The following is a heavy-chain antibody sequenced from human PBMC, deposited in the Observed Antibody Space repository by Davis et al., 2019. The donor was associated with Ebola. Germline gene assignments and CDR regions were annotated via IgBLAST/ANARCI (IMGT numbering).Heavy chain of an antibody. CDR1: GFTFSSYG. D-gene: IGHD6-6*01. V-gene: IGHV3-30*03. CDR3: ASLSEYSSSYGYYYYYGMDV. J-gene: IGHJ6*04. Sequence: PGGSLRLSCAASGFTFSSYGMHWVRQAPGKGLEWVAVISYDGSNKYYADSVKGRFTISRDNSKNTLYLQMNSLRAEDTAVYYCASLSEYSSSYGYYYYYGMDVWGKGTTVTVSS. CDR2: ISYDGSNK.